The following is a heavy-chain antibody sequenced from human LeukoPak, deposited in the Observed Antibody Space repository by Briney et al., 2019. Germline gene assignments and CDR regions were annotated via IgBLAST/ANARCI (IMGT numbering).Heavy chain of an antibody. J-gene: IGHJ4*02. CDR3: TRGASGSYHYFDN. CDR2: IYTSGST. Sequence: SETLSLTCTVSGGSISDYYWSWIRQPAGKGLVWIGRIYTSGSTNYNPSLKSRVTMSVDTSKNQFSLQLTSVTAADTAVYYCTRGASGSYHYFDNWGQGTLVTVSS. D-gene: IGHD1-26*01. CDR1: GGSISDYY. V-gene: IGHV4-4*07.